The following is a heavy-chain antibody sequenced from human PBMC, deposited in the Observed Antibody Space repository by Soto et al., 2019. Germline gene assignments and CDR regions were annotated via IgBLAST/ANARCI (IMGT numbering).Heavy chain of an antibody. V-gene: IGHV3-9*01. CDR3: STSRRTSLQTSFAP. D-gene: IGHD6-6*01. CDR1: GFTFDDYA. Sequence: EVQLVESGGGLVQPGRSLRLSCAASGFTFDDYAMHWVRQAPGKGLEWVSGISWNSGIIGYADSVKGRFTISRDNANNSLYLQMHSLSPEDTALYYCSTSRRTSLQTSFAPWGQGTLVTVSS. J-gene: IGHJ5*02. CDR2: ISWNSGII.